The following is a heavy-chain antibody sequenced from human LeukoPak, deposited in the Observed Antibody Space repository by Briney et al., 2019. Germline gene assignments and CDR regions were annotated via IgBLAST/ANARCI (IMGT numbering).Heavy chain of an antibody. D-gene: IGHD6-19*01. J-gene: IGHJ6*02. CDR2: ISSSGDNT. Sequence: GGSLRLSCAASGFTFNSHATSWVRQAPGKGLEWVSAISSSGDNTYYADSVRGRFTISRDNSKNTLFLQMNSLRVEDTAVYYCANPPAVAGTGPNGMDVWGQGTTVTVSS. V-gene: IGHV3-23*01. CDR1: GFTFNSHA. CDR3: ANPPAVAGTGPNGMDV.